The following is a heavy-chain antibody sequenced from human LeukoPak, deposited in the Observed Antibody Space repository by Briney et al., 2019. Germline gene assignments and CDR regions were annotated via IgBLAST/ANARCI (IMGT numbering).Heavy chain of an antibody. V-gene: IGHV3-48*02. CDR2: ISSSSSTI. D-gene: IGHD3-10*01. CDR3: ARGSKSSRGVPKGY. J-gene: IGHJ4*02. Sequence: GGCLRLSCAASGFTFSSYSMNWVRPAPGKGLEWVSYISSSSSTIYYADSVKGRFPISRDNAKNSLYLQMNSLRDEDTAVYYCARGSKSSRGVPKGYWGQGTLVTVSS. CDR1: GFTFSSYS.